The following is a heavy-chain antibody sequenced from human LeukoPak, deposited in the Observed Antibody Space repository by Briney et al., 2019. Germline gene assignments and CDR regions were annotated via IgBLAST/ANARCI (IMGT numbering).Heavy chain of an antibody. V-gene: IGHV3-23*01. J-gene: IGHJ4*02. Sequence: PGGSLRLSCATSGFTFVGNAMSWVRQAPGKGLEWVSGVSGSDGSSHYADSVKGRFTISVDNSKNTLHLQMNSQRAEDTTVYYCAKGGLGGYNAVFDHWGQGTLVTVSS. CDR3: AKGGLGGYNAVFDH. CDR2: VSGSDGSS. CDR1: GFTFVGNA. D-gene: IGHD5-24*01.